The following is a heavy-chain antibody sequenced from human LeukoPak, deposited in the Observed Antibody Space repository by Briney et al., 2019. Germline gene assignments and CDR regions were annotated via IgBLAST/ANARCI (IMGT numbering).Heavy chain of an antibody. J-gene: IGHJ4*02. D-gene: IGHD3-10*01. CDR3: AKALYYYGSGSYSC. CDR1: GFTVSSNS. Sequence: GGSLRLSCTVSGFTVSSNSWSWVRQAPGKGLEWVSFIYSGGNTHYSDSVKGRFTISRDNSKNTLYLQMNSLRAEDTAVYYCAKALYYYGSGSYSCWGQGTLVTVSS. V-gene: IGHV3-53*01. CDR2: IYSGGNT.